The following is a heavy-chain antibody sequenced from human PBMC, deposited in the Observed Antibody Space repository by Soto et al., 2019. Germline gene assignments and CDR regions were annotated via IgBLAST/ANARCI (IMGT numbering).Heavy chain of an antibody. CDR3: ARETYDSSGYYYY. CDR1: GGSFSGYY. J-gene: IGHJ4*02. D-gene: IGHD3-22*01. Sequence: SETLSLTCAVYGGSFSGYYWSWIRQPPGKGLEWIGEINHSGSTNYNPSLKSRVTISVDTSKNQFSLKLSSVTAADTAVYYCARETYDSSGYYYYWGQGTLVTVSS. V-gene: IGHV4-34*01. CDR2: INHSGST.